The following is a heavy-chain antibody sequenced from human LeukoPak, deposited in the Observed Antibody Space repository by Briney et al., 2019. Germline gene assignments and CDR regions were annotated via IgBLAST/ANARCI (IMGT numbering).Heavy chain of an antibody. CDR1: GFAFSSNW. D-gene: IGHD2-2*02. Sequence: AGGSLRLSCAASGFAFSSNWMHWVRQGPGKGLVWVSHINADGRITNYADSVKGRFTISRDNAKTTLYLQMNSLRAEDTAVYYCAAIRGGKWGQGTLVTVSS. CDR2: INADGRIT. J-gene: IGHJ4*02. V-gene: IGHV3-74*01. CDR3: AAIRGGK.